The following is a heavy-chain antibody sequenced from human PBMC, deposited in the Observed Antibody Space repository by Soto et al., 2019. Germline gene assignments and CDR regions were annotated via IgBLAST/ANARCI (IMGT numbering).Heavy chain of an antibody. V-gene: IGHV3-30*18. CDR3: AKDDTSGGTYFDY. CDR2: ISYHGSDK. CDR1: GFTFSNYG. J-gene: IGHJ4*01. Sequence: QVQLVDSGGGVVQPGRSLRLSCAASGFTFSNYGMHWVRQAPGKGLEGVAFISYHGSDKNYADSVKGRFTISRDNSKNTFYQQMNCLRVDDTAVYYSAKDDTSGGTYFDYCGHGTLVTVSS. D-gene: IGHD2-8*01.